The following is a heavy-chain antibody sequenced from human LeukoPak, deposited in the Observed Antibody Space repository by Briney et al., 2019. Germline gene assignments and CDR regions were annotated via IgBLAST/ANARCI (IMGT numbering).Heavy chain of an antibody. CDR2: IKLDGTEK. J-gene: IGHJ4*02. V-gene: IGHV3-7*02. CDR3: ALPLRDGDFYFDY. Sequence: GGSLRLSCAASGFTFSSYWMHWVRQAPGKGLEWVANIKLDGTEKYYVDSVKGRFTISRDNAKNTVFLQMNSLRAEDTAVYYCALPLRDGDFYFDYWGQGALVTVSS. CDR1: GFTFSSYW. D-gene: IGHD4-17*01.